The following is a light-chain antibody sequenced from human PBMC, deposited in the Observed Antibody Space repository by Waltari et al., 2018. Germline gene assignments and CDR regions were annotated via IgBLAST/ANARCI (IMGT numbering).Light chain of an antibody. J-gene: IGLJ3*02. CDR2: EVS. CDR1: SGNIGYYDA. V-gene: IGLV2-23*02. Sequence: QAAPTQPPSVSGSPGQSVTISCTGTSGNIGYYDAVSWYQQYRGKVPKLMSYEVSKGPSGGSHRFSGSKSGDPASLTISALQAEAEADYYCSSYADSNILVFVGGTRLPVL. CDR3: SSYADSNILV.